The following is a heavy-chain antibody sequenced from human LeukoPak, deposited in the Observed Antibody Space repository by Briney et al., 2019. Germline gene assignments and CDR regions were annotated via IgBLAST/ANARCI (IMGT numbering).Heavy chain of an antibody. D-gene: IGHD3-10*01. Sequence: GGSLRLSCAASGFTFSSYSMNWVRRAPGKGLEWVSVIYSGGSTYYADSVKGRFTISRDNSKNTLYLQMNSLRAEDTAVYYCARHRSEAAYDFWGQGTLVTVSS. CDR2: IYSGGST. CDR1: GFTFSSYS. J-gene: IGHJ4*02. V-gene: IGHV3-66*04. CDR3: ARHRSEAAYDF.